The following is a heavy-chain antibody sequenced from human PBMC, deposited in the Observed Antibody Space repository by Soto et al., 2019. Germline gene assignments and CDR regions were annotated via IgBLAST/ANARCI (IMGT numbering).Heavy chain of an antibody. V-gene: IGHV4-4*07. D-gene: IGHD2-8*02. CDR3: ARGMTPPGAPAWYYFDS. Sequence: LSLTCSVSGASIAGSSYWSWIRQPAGKGLEWIGRFSLSGTTNYSPSLRSRVTMSADVSKNQFSLRLTSVTAADTALYYCARGMTPPGAPAWYYFDSWGQGTLVTVSS. J-gene: IGHJ4*02. CDR1: GASIAGSSY. CDR2: FSLSGTT.